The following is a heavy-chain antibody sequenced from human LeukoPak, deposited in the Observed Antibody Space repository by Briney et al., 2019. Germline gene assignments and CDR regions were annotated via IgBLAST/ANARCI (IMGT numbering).Heavy chain of an antibody. J-gene: IGHJ4*02. D-gene: IGHD3-22*01. CDR2: INWNGGST. CDR1: GFTFYDYG. Sequence: AGGSLRLSCAASGFTFYDYGMSWVRQAPGKGLEWVSGINWNGGSTGYADSVKGRFTISRDNAKNSLYLQMNSLRAEDTALYYCARYPTYYYDSSGYKEGIYFDYWGQPTLVGVSS. CDR3: ARYPTYYYDSSGYKEGIYFDY. V-gene: IGHV3-20*04.